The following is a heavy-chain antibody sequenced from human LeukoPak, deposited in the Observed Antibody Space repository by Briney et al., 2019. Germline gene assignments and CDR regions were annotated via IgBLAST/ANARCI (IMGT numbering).Heavy chain of an antibody. CDR2: FDPKDGET. CDR1: GYTFTSYY. V-gene: IGHV1-24*01. CDR3: ATGGGDYVRYYYYGMDV. D-gene: IGHD4-17*01. Sequence: ASVKVSCKASGYTFTSYYMHWVRQAPGKGLEWIGGFDPKDGETIYAQKFQGRVTMTEDTSTDTAYKELSSLRSEDTAVYHCATGGGDYVRYYYYGMDVWGQGTTVTVSS. J-gene: IGHJ6*02.